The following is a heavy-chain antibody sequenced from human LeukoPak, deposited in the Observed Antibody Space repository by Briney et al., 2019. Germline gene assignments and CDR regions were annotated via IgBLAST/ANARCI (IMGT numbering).Heavy chain of an antibody. CDR1: GYTLTELS. CDR3: ATNYYGSGSYSSFDY. J-gene: IGHJ4*02. Sequence: GASVKVSCKVSGYTLTELSMHWVRQAPGKGLEWTGGFDPEDGETIYAQKFQGRVTMTEDTSTDTAYMELSSLRSEDTAVYYCATNYYGSGSYSSFDYWGQGTLVTVSS. D-gene: IGHD3-10*01. V-gene: IGHV1-24*01. CDR2: FDPEDGET.